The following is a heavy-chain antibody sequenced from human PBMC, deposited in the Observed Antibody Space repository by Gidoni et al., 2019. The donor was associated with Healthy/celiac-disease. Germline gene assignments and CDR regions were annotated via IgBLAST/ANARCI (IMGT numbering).Heavy chain of an antibody. J-gene: IGHJ4*02. Sequence: EVQLVESGGGLVKPGGSLRLSCAASGFTFSSYSMNWVRQAPGKGLEWVSSSSSSSSYIYYADSVKGRFTISRDNAKNSLYLQMNSLRAEDTAVYYCAIQLRRDGYNYFDYWGQGTLVTVSS. D-gene: IGHD5-12*01. CDR3: AIQLRRDGYNYFDY. CDR1: GFTFSSYS. CDR2: SSSSSSYI. V-gene: IGHV3-21*01.